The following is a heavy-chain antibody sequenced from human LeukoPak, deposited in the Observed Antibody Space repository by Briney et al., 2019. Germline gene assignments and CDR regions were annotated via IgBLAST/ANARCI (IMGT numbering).Heavy chain of an antibody. D-gene: IGHD3-10*01. CDR3: ARGSGGYRFDP. CDR2: VYNSGTT. J-gene: IGHJ5*02. Sequence: KSSETLSLTCTVSGASMPGYHWTWIRQPPGKGLEYIGYVYNSGTTFYNPSLKSRVTISADMPKTQFSLKLTSVTAADTAIYYCARGSGGYRFDPWGLGTLVTVSS. V-gene: IGHV4-59*01. CDR1: GASMPGYH.